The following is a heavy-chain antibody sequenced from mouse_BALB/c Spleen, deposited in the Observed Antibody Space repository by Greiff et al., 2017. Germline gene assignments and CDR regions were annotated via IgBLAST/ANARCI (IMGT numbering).Heavy chain of an antibody. J-gene: IGHJ4*01. CDR2: IRNKANGYTT. V-gene: IGHV7-3*02. CDR3: ARYGSYAMDY. CDR1: GFTFTDYY. Sequence: EVKLMESGGGLVQPGGSLRLSCATSGFTFTDYYMSWVRQPPGKALEWLGFIRNKANGYTTEYSASVKGRFTISRDNSQSILYLQMNTLRAEDSATYYCARYGSYAMDYWGQGASVTVSS.